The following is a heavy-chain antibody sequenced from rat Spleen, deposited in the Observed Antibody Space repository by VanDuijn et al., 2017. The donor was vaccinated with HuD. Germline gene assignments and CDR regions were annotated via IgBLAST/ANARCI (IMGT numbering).Heavy chain of an antibody. Sequence: QVQLKESGPGLMQPSQTLSLTCTVSGFSLTNYGVSWVRQPPGKGLEWIGALWSGGSKDYNSALKSRLSISRDTSKSQVLLKMTSLQTEDTAIYFCARDGGPHYFDYWGQGVMVTVSS. V-gene: IGHV2-15*01. D-gene: IGHD1-11*01. J-gene: IGHJ2*01. CDR2: LWSGGSK. CDR1: GFSLTNYG. CDR3: ARDGGPHYFDY.